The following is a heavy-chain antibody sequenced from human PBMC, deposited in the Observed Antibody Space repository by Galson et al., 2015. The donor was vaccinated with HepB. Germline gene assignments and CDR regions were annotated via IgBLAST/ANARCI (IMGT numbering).Heavy chain of an antibody. J-gene: IGHJ4*02. CDR1: GFTFSSYA. CDR3: VKDDSSSWYGGVGYSDY. Sequence: SLRLSCAASGFTFSSYAMHWVRQAPGKGLEYVSAISSNGGSTYYADSVKGRFTISRDDSKNTLYLQMSSLRAEDTAVYYCVKDDSSSWYGGVGYSDYWGQGTLVTVSS. V-gene: IGHV3-64D*06. CDR2: ISSNGGST. D-gene: IGHD6-13*01.